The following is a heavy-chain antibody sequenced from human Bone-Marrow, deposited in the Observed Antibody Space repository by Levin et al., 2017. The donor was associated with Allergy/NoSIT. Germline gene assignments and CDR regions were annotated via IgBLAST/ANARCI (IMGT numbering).Heavy chain of an antibody. Sequence: PQASVKVSCKPSGYTFSTYGITWVRQAPGRGLEWMGWVSGFNGDTDYAQKFQGRVTLTTDASTNTAFMELRSLRSDDTALYLGERADLGAVAGTPLEDWGQGTLVTVSS. V-gene: IGHV1-18*01. J-gene: IGHJ4*02. CDR3: ERADLGAVAGTPLED. D-gene: IGHD6-19*01. CDR1: GYTFSTYG. CDR2: VSGFNGDT.